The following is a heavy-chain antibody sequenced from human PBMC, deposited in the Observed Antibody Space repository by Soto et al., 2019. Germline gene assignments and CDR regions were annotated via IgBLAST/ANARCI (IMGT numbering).Heavy chain of an antibody. CDR2: FDPEDGET. J-gene: IGHJ6*02. CDR3: ATNFYDSSEDYYYYYGMDV. Sequence: ASVKVSCKVSGYTLTELSIHGVRQAPGKGLEWMGGFDPEDGETIYAQKFQGRVTMTEDTSTDTAYMELSSLRSEDTAVYYCATNFYDSSEDYYYYYGMDVWGQGTTVTVSS. V-gene: IGHV1-24*01. D-gene: IGHD3-22*01. CDR1: GYTLTELS.